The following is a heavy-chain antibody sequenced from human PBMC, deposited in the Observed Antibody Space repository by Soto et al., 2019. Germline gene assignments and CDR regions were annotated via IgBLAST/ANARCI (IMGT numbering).Heavy chain of an antibody. CDR1: GGTLSDHG. V-gene: IGHV1-69*06. D-gene: IGHD3-10*01. Sequence: QVQLEQSGAEVKKPGSSVKVPCKASGGTLSDHGVAWLRQAPGQGLEWMGGTIPVFNTAKYAQKFQGRVTVTADKFTNIAYMELSSPRSEDTAFYFCARGVYGSGNYYTGPSAFDIWGQGTMVIVSS. CDR3: ARGVYGSGNYYTGPSAFDI. CDR2: TIPVFNTA. J-gene: IGHJ3*02.